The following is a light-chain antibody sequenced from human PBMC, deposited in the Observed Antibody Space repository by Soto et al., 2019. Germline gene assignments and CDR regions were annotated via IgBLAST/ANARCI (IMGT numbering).Light chain of an antibody. CDR3: QQYQSLT. CDR2: GAS. CDR1: QSVSSSY. V-gene: IGKV3-20*01. J-gene: IGKJ4*01. Sequence: IVLTQSPAILALSPWYRATLSCRASQSVSSSYLAWYQHKPGQAPRLLIHGASSRVTGIPDRFSGSGSGTDFTLTITRLEPEDFAVYYCQQYQSLTFGGGTKVDIK.